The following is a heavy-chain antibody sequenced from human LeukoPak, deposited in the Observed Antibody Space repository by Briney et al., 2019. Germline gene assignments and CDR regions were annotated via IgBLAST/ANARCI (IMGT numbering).Heavy chain of an antibody. CDR3: ARTYWAHDAFDI. J-gene: IGHJ3*02. CDR2: IYHSGST. D-gene: IGHD2-8*02. CDR1: GGSISSGGYY. V-gene: IGHV4-30-2*01. Sequence: SETLSLTCTVSGGSISSGGYYWSWIRQPPGKGLEWIGYIYHSGSTYYNPSLKSRVTISVDRSKNQFSLKLSSVTAADTAVYYCARTYWAHDAFDIWGQGTMVTVSS.